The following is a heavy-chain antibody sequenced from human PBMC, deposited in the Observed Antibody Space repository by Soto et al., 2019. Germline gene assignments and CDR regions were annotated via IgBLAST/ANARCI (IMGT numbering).Heavy chain of an antibody. V-gene: IGHV4-30-2*05. D-gene: IGHD3-16*01. J-gene: IGHJ6*02. CDR1: GGSMNIGSHS. Sequence: SETLSLTCSVSGGSMNIGSHSWNWIRQSAGKGLEWIGYIFSSGTTYYNPSLKSRLTMSLDTSQNQFSLKLNSVTAADTAVYFCARVPSPFDFYYAMDVWGQGTTVTV. CDR3: ARVPSPFDFYYAMDV. CDR2: IFSSGTT.